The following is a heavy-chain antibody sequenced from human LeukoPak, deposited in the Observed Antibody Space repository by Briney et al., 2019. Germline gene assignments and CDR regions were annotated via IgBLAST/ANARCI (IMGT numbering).Heavy chain of an antibody. V-gene: IGHV3-74*01. Sequence: GGSLRLSCAASGFTFSSYWMHWVRQAPGKGLVWVSRINSDGSSASYADSVKGRFTIPRDNAKNTLYLQMNSLRAEDTAVYYCARVRYGDYVRYFDYWGQGTLVTVSS. CDR1: GFTFSSYW. D-gene: IGHD4-17*01. CDR2: INSDGSSA. CDR3: ARVRYGDYVRYFDY. J-gene: IGHJ4*02.